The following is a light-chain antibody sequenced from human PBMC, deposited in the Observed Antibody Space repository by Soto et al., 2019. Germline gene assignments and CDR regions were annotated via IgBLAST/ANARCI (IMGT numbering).Light chain of an antibody. CDR1: SSDVGGYNY. V-gene: IGLV2-14*01. CDR3: SSYTSGSTYVV. CDR2: EVS. J-gene: IGLJ2*01. Sequence: QSALTQPASVSGSPGQSITSSCTGTSSDVGGYNYVSWYQQHPGKAPKLMIYEVSNRPSGVSDRFSGSKSGNTASLTISGIQAEDEGDYYCSSYTSGSTYVVFGGGTKLTVL.